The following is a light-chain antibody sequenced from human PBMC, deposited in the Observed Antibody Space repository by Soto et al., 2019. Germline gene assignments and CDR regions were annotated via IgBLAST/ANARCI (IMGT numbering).Light chain of an antibody. CDR1: SGHSSYA. V-gene: IGLV4-69*01. J-gene: IGLJ3*02. Sequence: QLVLTQSPSASASLGASVKLTCTLRSGHSSYAIAWHEQQPEKGSRYLMKLNSDGSHSKGAGIPDRFSGSSSGAVRYLTISSLQSEDEADYYCQTWGTGIQVFGGGTKPTVL. CDR2: LNSDGSH. CDR3: QTWGTGIQV.